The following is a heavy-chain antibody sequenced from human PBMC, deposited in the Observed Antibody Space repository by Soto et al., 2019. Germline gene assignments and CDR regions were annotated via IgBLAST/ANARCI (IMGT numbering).Heavy chain of an antibody. CDR2: ISSSSSYI. Sequence: GGSLRLSCAASGFTFSSYSMNWVRQAPGKGLEWVSSISSSSSYIYYADSVKGRFTISRDNAKNSLYLQMNSLRAEDTAVYYCARDADYYDSSGYYQGPFDYWGQGTLVTVSS. V-gene: IGHV3-21*01. CDR1: GFTFSSYS. D-gene: IGHD3-22*01. CDR3: ARDADYYDSSGYYQGPFDY. J-gene: IGHJ4*02.